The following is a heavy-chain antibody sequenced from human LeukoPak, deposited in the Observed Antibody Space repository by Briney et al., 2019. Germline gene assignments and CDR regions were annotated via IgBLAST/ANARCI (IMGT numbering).Heavy chain of an antibody. CDR2: ITSSVSYI. Sequence: GGSLRLSCAASRFIFSNFGMNWVRQAPGKGLEWVSSITSSVSYIYYRDSVKGRFTISRDHAKNSLYLQMNSLRAADTAVYNCARGVGNYRYYFDYWGQETLVTVSS. V-gene: IGHV3-21*01. D-gene: IGHD3-22*01. CDR3: ARGVGNYRYYFDY. CDR1: RFIFSNFG. J-gene: IGHJ4*02.